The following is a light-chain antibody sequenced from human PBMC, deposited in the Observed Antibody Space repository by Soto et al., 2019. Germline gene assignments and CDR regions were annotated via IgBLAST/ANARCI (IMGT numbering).Light chain of an antibody. CDR3: QQSYSTPRT. Sequence: DIHLTQSPSFLSASVGDRVTITCRASQSIDTYLNWYQQKPGKAPKLLIYAASSLQSGVPSRFSGSGSGTDFTLTISSLQPEDFATYYCQQSYSTPRTFGQGTKV. J-gene: IGKJ1*01. V-gene: IGKV1-39*01. CDR1: QSIDTY. CDR2: AAS.